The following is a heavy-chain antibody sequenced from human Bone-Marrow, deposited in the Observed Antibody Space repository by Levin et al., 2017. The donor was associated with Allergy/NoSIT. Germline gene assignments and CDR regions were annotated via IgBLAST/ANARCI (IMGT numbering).Heavy chain of an antibody. CDR2: ISYDGSNK. D-gene: IGHD5-18*01. CDR1: GFTFSSYA. CDR3: AREKWIQLWTNQESDYYGMDV. Sequence: GGSLRLSCAASGFTFSSYAMHWVRQAPGKGLEWVAVISYDGSNKYYADSVKGRFTISRDNSKNTLYLQMNSLRAEDTAVYYCAREKWIQLWTNQESDYYGMDVWGQGTTVTVSS. V-gene: IGHV3-30*04. J-gene: IGHJ6*02.